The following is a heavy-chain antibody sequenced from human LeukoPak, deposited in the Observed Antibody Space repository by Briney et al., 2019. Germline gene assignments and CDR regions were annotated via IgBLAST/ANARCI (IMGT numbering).Heavy chain of an antibody. Sequence: PGGSLRLSCAASGFTFSNYTMHWVRQAPGKGLEWVAVISYDGSNKYYADSVKGRFTISRDNSKNTLYLQMNSLRAEDTAVYYCARYCSGGSCYSKNWFDPWGQGTLVTVSS. D-gene: IGHD2-15*01. J-gene: IGHJ5*02. V-gene: IGHV3-30-3*01. CDR2: ISYDGSNK. CDR3: ARYCSGGSCYSKNWFDP. CDR1: GFTFSNYT.